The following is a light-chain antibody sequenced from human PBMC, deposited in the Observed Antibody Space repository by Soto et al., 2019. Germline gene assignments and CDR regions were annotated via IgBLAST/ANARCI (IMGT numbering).Light chain of an antibody. V-gene: IGKV1-39*01. Sequence: DIQMTQSPSSLSASVGDRVTITCRPSQNIGKFLNWYQQRPGKAPTALIHATSTLQSGVSSRFSGSGSDTDFTLTITSLQPEDFATYFCQQSLGSPLTFGGGTKVEL. CDR1: QNIGKF. J-gene: IGKJ4*01. CDR3: QQSLGSPLT. CDR2: ATS.